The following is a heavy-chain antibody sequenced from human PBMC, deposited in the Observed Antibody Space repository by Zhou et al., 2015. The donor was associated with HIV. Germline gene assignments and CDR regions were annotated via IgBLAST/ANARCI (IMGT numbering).Heavy chain of an antibody. CDR2: INPLFDIE. V-gene: IGHV1-69*17. CDR1: GGTFSGSE. CDR3: ARDRGGATRPDWRYFDL. Sequence: QVQLVQSGTEVKKPGSSVRVSCKASGGTFSGSEISWVRQAPGQGLEWMGGINPLFDIENYAQRFRGRLSITADKSTSTAYLELRSLKSEDTAVYYCARDRGGATRPDWRYFDLWGRGTLVTVSS. D-gene: IGHD6-6*01. J-gene: IGHJ2*01.